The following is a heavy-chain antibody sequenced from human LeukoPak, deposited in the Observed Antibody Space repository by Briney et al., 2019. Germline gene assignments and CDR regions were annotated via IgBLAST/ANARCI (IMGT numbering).Heavy chain of an antibody. J-gene: IGHJ5*02. Sequence: GASVKVSCKASGGTFSSYAISWVRPAPGQGLEWMGRIIPILGIANYAQKFQGRVTITADKSTSTAYMELSSLRSEDTAVYYCARDLDRRSNTGFWSGYHNWFDPWGQGTLVTVSS. CDR1: GGTFSSYA. CDR2: IIPILGIA. D-gene: IGHD3-3*01. CDR3: ARDLDRRSNTGFWSGYHNWFDP. V-gene: IGHV1-69*04.